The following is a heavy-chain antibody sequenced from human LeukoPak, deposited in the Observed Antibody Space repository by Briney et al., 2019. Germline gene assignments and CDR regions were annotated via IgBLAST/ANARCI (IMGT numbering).Heavy chain of an antibody. CDR2: SNHSGST. Sequence: SETLSLTCGVYGGSFSGYYWSWIRQPPGKGLEWIGESNHSGSTNYNPSLKSRVTISADTSKNQFPLKLSSVTAADTAVYYCARGFEGSGSLKYSHLGFDPWGQGTLVTVSS. CDR1: GGSFSGYY. CDR3: ARGFEGSGSLKYSHLGFDP. J-gene: IGHJ5*02. V-gene: IGHV4-34*01. D-gene: IGHD3-10*01.